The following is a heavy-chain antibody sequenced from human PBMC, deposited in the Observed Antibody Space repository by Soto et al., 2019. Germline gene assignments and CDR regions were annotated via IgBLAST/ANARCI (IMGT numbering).Heavy chain of an antibody. V-gene: IGHV3-23*01. CDR3: AKDRKGYCSSTSCPYYGMDV. D-gene: IGHD2-2*01. CDR1: GFTFSSYA. J-gene: IGHJ6*02. CDR2: ISGSGGST. Sequence: GGSLRLSCAASGFTFSSYAMSWVRQAPGKGLEWVSAISGSGGSTYYADSVKGRFTISRDNSRNTLYLQMNSLRAEDTAVFYCAKDRKGYCSSTSCPYYGMDVWGQGTTVTVSS.